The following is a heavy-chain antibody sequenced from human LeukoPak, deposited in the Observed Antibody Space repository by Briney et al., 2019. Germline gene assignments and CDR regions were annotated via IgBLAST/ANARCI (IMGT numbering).Heavy chain of an antibody. V-gene: IGHV3-21*01. CDR2: ISSSSSYI. CDR3: AREYYDFWSGYYPPYYFDY. D-gene: IGHD3-3*01. J-gene: IGHJ4*02. Sequence: PGGSLRPSCAASGFTFSSYSMNWVRQAPGKGLEWVSSISSSSSYIYYADSVKGRFTISRDNAKNSLYLQMNSLRAEDTAVYYCAREYYDFWSGYYPPYYFDYWGQGTLVTVSS. CDR1: GFTFSSYS.